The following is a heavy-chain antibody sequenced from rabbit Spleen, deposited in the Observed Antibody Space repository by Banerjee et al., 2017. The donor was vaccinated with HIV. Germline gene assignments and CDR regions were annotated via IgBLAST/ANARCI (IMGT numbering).Heavy chain of an antibody. J-gene: IGHJ4*01. CDR2: IGTAGSGA. CDR3: ARGATSSGDGHDL. D-gene: IGHD1-1*01. CDR1: GVSFSSSYW. Sequence: QAQLVESGGDLVKPGASLTITCTASGVSFSSSYWICWVRQAPGKGLEWIGSIGTAGSGAYCASWAKGRFTISKTSITVDLKRTSLTAADTSSYFCARGATSSGDGHDLWGQGTLVTVS. V-gene: IGHV1S45*01.